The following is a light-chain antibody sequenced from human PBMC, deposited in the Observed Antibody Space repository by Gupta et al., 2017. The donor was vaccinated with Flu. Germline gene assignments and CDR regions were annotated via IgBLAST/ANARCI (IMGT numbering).Light chain of an antibody. CDR1: RLGDNF. J-gene: IGLJ2*01. CDR3: QTWDGTTGV. CDR2: QDS. V-gene: IGLV3-1*01. Sequence: SPGQTAIITCSGDRLGDNFVSWYQQKPVQSPVLVIYQDSKRPSGIPERFSGSNSENTATLTISGTQAVDEADFYCQTWDGTTGVFGGGTKLTVL.